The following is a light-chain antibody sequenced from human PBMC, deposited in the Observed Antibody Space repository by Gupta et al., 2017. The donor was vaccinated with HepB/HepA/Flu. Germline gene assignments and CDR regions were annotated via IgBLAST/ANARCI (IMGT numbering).Light chain of an antibody. J-gene: IGKJ3*01. CDR2: WAS. Sequence: DIVMTQSPDSLAVYRGERATINCKSSQSVLYSSNNKNYLAWYQQKPGQPPKLLIYWASTRESGVPDRFSGSGSGTDFTLTISSLQAEDVAVYYCQQYYSTPFTFGPGTKVDIK. CDR1: QSVLYSSNNKNY. V-gene: IGKV4-1*01. CDR3: QQYYSTPFT.